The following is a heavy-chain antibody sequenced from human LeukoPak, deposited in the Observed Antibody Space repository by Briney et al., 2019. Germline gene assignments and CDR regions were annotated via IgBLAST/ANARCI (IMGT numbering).Heavy chain of an antibody. D-gene: IGHD1-7*01. Sequence: SETLSLTCTVSGGSISSYYWGWIRQPPGKGLEWIGYIYYSGSTNYNPSLKSRVTISVDTSKNQFSLKLSSVTAADTAMYYCACGITGTTYFDYWGQGTLVTVSS. J-gene: IGHJ4*02. CDR3: ACGITGTTYFDY. CDR2: IYYSGST. V-gene: IGHV4-59*01. CDR1: GGSISSYY.